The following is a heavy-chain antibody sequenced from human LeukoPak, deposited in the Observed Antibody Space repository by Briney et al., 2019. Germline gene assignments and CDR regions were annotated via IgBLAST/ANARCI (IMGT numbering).Heavy chain of an antibody. Sequence: GGSLRLSCAASGFTFSSYSMDWVRQAPGKGLEWVSSISSSSSYIYYADSVKGRFTISRDNAKNSLYLQMNSLRAEDTAVYYCARDGHYGSGSYYPIHDYWGQGTLVTVSS. V-gene: IGHV3-21*04. J-gene: IGHJ4*02. CDR2: ISSSSSYI. D-gene: IGHD3-10*01. CDR1: GFTFSSYS. CDR3: ARDGHYGSGSYYPIHDY.